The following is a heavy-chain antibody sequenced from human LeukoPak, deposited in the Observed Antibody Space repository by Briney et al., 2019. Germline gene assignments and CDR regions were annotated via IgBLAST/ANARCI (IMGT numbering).Heavy chain of an antibody. J-gene: IGHJ4*02. D-gene: IGHD6-6*01. V-gene: IGHV4-30-2*01. CDR1: GGSISSGGYY. CDR3: ARDEYSSSSVLDY. CDR2: IYHSGST. Sequence: PSQTLSLTCTVSGGSISSGGYYWSWIRQPPGKGLEWIGYIYHSGSTYYNPSLKSRVTISVDRSKNQFSLKLSSVTAADTAVYYCARDEYSSSSVLDYWGQGTLVTVSS.